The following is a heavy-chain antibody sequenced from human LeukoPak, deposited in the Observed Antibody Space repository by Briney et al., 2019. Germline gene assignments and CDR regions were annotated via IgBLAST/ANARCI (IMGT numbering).Heavy chain of an antibody. Sequence: PGGSLRLSCTASGFTFSSYWMSWVRQAPGKGLEWVANIKQDGSEKYYVDSVKGRFTISRDNAKNSLYLQMNSLRAEDTAVYYCARDQGSGYYYPSWYYYGMDVWGQGTTVTVSS. CDR2: IKQDGSEK. J-gene: IGHJ6*02. V-gene: IGHV3-7*01. D-gene: IGHD3-22*01. CDR3: ARDQGSGYYYPSWYYYGMDV. CDR1: GFTFSSYW.